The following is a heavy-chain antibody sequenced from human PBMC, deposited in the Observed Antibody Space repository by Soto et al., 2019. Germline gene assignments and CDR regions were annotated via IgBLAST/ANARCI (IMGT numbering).Heavy chain of an antibody. J-gene: IGHJ5*02. D-gene: IGHD3-3*01. CDR2: IRNDGGSM. CDR1: GFTFSSSP. Sequence: EVQLVQSGGGLVQPGGSLRLSCAASGFTFSSSPMSWVRQVPGKGLEWISAIRNDGGSMYYVDSVKGRFTISRDNSKSPSTLRMKNLRAEDTATYYCVRDRYTMIDFWSAFYSAWGQGAQVIVSS. CDR3: VRDRYTMIDFWSAFYSA. V-gene: IGHV3-23*04.